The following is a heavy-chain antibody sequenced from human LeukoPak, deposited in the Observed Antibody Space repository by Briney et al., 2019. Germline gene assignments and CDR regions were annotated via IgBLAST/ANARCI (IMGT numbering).Heavy chain of an antibody. J-gene: IGHJ4*02. Sequence: PGGSLRLSCVASGLNFDDSAMHWVRQAPGKGLEWVSLIRVDGGSTFSADSVKGRFSISRDNSKNSLYLQMNSLRSEDTSMYYCAKESGNFDYWGQGTLVAVSS. CDR2: IRVDGGST. V-gene: IGHV3-43*02. CDR1: GLNFDDSA. CDR3: AKESGNFDY.